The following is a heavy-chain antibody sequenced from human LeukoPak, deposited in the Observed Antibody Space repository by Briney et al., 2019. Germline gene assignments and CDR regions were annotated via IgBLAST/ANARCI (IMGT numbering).Heavy chain of an antibody. CDR1: GFTFSSYS. J-gene: IGHJ4*02. CDR2: INSDGSST. Sequence: PGGSLRLSCAASGFTFSSYSMNWVRQAPGKGLVWVSRINSDGSSTSYVDSVKGRFTISRDNAKNTLYLQMNSLRAEDAAVYYCATGVGYSYGLQKTDYWGQGTLVTVSS. D-gene: IGHD5-18*01. CDR3: ATGVGYSYGLQKTDY. V-gene: IGHV3-74*01.